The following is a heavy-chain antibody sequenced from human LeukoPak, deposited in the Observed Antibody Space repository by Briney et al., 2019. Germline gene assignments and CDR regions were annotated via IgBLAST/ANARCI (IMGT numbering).Heavy chain of an antibody. J-gene: IGHJ5*02. D-gene: IGHD6-19*01. CDR2: ISGSSSYI. V-gene: IGHV3-21*01. CDR1: GFTFSSYS. Sequence: GGSLRLSCAASGFTFSSYSMNWIRQAPGKGLEWVSSISGSSSYIYYADSVKGRFTISRDNAKNSLYLQMNSLRAEDTAVYYCARDQSSVAGTTYNWFDPWGQGTLVTVSS. CDR3: ARDQSSVAGTTYNWFDP.